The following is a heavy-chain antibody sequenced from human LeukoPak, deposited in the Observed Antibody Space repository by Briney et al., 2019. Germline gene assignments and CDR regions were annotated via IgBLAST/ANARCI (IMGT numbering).Heavy chain of an antibody. V-gene: IGHV4-59*01. CDR2: IYYSGST. CDR1: GGSISSYY. CDR3: ASTRENYYDSSGYGVYFDY. Sequence: PSETLSLTCTVSGGSISSYYWSWIRQPPGKGLEWIGYIYYSGSTNYNPSLKSRVTISVDTSKNQFSLKLSSVTAADTAVYYCASTRENYYDSSGYGVYFDYWGQGTLVTVSS. J-gene: IGHJ4*02. D-gene: IGHD3-22*01.